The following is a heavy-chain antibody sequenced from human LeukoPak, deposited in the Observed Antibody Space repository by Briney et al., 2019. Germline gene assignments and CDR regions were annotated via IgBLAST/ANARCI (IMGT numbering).Heavy chain of an antibody. CDR3: ARARRTYYYGSGSYRTWQSVFDY. D-gene: IGHD3-10*01. J-gene: IGHJ4*02. Sequence: PSETLSLTCTVSGGSISSGSYYWSWIRQPAGKGLEWIGRIYTSGSTNYNPSLKSRVTISVDTSKNQFSLKLSSVTAADTAVYYCARARRTYYYGSGSYRTWQSVFDYWGQGTLVTVSS. CDR2: IYTSGST. V-gene: IGHV4-61*02. CDR1: GGSISSGSYY.